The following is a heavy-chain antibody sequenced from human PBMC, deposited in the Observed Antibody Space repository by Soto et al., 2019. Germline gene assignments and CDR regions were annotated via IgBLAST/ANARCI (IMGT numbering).Heavy chain of an antibody. J-gene: IGHJ4*02. V-gene: IGHV4-4*02. Sequence: PSETVSLTCSVSVDSIKSNVWWSWVRQSPGKALEWIGEVFHKGITNYNPSLWGRVTMSVDKANNQFSLMLTSVTAADTGIYYCARDAAVTGEADRFEYWGQGSLVTVSS. CDR2: VFHKGIT. D-gene: IGHD6-19*01. CDR3: ARDAAVTGEADRFEY. CDR1: VDSIKSNVW.